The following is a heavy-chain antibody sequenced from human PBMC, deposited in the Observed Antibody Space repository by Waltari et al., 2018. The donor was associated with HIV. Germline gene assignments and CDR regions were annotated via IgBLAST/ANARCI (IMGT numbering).Heavy chain of an antibody. Sequence: QVHLQESGPGLVKPSETLSLTCTVSGGSISSFHYSWIRLPPGQELEWIGYVYYTWNTDYNPSLKIRVTISVDMSKNQFSLKLSSVTAADTAVYYWAKWAGGGFYWDGMDVWGQGTTVTVSS. CDR3: AKWAGGGFYWDGMDV. CDR1: GGSISSFH. J-gene: IGHJ6*02. CDR2: VYYTWNT. V-gene: IGHV4-59*01. D-gene: IGHD2-15*01.